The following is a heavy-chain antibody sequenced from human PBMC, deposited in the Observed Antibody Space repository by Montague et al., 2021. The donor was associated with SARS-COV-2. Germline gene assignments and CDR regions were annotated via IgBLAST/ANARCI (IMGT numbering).Heavy chain of an antibody. V-gene: IGHV4-59*08. Sequence: SETLSLTCTVSGVSVTDYYWSWIRQPPGKGLEWVGDVLYNKGTNFNPSLKSRVAISVDTSKNQFSLRLTSVTAADTAVYYCARGGTYHYGMDDWGQGTTVAVSS. CDR1: GVSVTDYY. CDR2: VLYNKGT. CDR3: ARGGTYHYGMDD. D-gene: IGHD3-16*01. J-gene: IGHJ6*02.